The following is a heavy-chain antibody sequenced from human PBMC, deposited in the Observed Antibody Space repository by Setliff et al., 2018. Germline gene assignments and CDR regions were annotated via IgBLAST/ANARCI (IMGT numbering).Heavy chain of an antibody. CDR2: IRGRTDNYAT. CDR3: TFARDGYDVFDI. CDR1: GFSFSGSA. J-gene: IGHJ3*02. Sequence: LGESLKLSCAASGFSFSGSAVYWVRQASVKGLEWIGRIRGRTDNYATAYAASVRGRFTISRDDSKNTAYLQMNSLKTEDTAVYYCTFARDGYDVFDIWGQGTMVTVSS. V-gene: IGHV3-73*01. D-gene: IGHD5-18*01.